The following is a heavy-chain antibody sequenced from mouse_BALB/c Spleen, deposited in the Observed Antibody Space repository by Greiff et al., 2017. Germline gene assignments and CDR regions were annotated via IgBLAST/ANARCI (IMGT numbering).Heavy chain of an antibody. Sequence: EVKVVESGGGLVQPGGSLKLSCAASGFTFSSYGMSWVRQTPDKRLELVATINSNGGSTYYPDSVKGRFTISRDNAKNTLYLQMSSLKSEDTAMYYCAKSRSSSYNYFDYWGQGTTLTVSS. CDR3: AKSRSSSYNYFDY. CDR1: GFTFSSYG. CDR2: INSNGGST. V-gene: IGHV5-6-3*01. D-gene: IGHD1-1*01. J-gene: IGHJ2*01.